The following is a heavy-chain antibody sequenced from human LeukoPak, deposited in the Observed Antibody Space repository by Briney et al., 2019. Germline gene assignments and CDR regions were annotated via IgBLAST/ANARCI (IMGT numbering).Heavy chain of an antibody. J-gene: IGHJ4*02. D-gene: IGHD2-15*01. CDR1: GFTFSGSA. CDR2: IRSKANSYAT. Sequence: PGGSLRLSCAASGFTFSGSAMHWVRQASGKGLEWVGRIRSKANSYATAYAASVKGRFTISRDDSKNTAYLQMNSLKTEDTAVYYCTMTNCSGGSCYDYWGQGTLVTVSS. CDR3: TMTNCSGGSCYDY. V-gene: IGHV3-73*01.